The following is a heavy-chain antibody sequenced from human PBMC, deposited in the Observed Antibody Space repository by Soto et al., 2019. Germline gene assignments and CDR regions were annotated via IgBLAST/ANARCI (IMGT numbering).Heavy chain of an antibody. D-gene: IGHD6-19*01. CDR2: VNHNGRN. Sequence: SETLSLTCAVYGGSFSGYFWNWIRQTPGKGLEWIGKVNHNGRNNYNPYLKSRVTISLDMSKNQISLKLTSVTAADTAVYYCARGGSSDWQVAFDFWGQGTMVTVS. V-gene: IGHV4-34*01. CDR3: ARGGSSDWQVAFDF. CDR1: GGSFSGYF. J-gene: IGHJ3*01.